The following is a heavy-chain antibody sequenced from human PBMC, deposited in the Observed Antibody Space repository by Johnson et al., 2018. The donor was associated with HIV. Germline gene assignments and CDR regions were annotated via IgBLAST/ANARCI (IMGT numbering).Heavy chain of an antibody. CDR2: INWNGGST. J-gene: IGHJ3*01. D-gene: IGHD3-16*01. CDR3: ARSRHGGIQPSDAFDV. Sequence: VQLVESGGGVVRPGGSLRLSCAASGFTFDDYGMSWVRQVAGKGLEWVSGINWNGGSTGYADSVKGRFTISRDSVKNSLYLQMDSLRPEDTAVYYCARSRHGGIQPSDAFDVWGQGTMVTVSS. V-gene: IGHV3-20*04. CDR1: GFTFDDYG.